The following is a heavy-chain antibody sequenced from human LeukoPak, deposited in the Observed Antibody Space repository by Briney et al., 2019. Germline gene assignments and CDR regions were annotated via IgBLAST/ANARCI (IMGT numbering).Heavy chain of an antibody. J-gene: IGHJ6*03. Sequence: PSETLSLTCAVYGGSFSGYYWSWLRQPPGKGLEWFGEINHSGSTNYNPSLKSRVTISVDTSKNQFSLKLSSVTAADTAVYYCARVVAPFYYDSSGYYRIYYYYYMDVWGKGTTVTVSS. V-gene: IGHV4-34*01. CDR3: ARVVAPFYYDSSGYYRIYYYYYMDV. CDR1: GGSFSGYY. CDR2: INHSGST. D-gene: IGHD3-22*01.